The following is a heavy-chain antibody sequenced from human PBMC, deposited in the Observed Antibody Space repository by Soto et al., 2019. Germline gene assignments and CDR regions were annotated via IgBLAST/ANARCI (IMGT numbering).Heavy chain of an antibody. Sequence: QVQLQESGPGLVKPSQTLSLTCTVSGGSIRRGDYYWNWIRQPPGKGLEWIGYIYYSGSTFYNPSLKRRVTLSIDTSKNHVSLKLSSVTAADTAVYYCARGIGVNVLECFDYWGQGTLVTVSS. V-gene: IGHV4-30-4*01. J-gene: IGHJ4*02. CDR2: IYYSGST. D-gene: IGHD3-16*02. CDR1: GGSIRRGDYY. CDR3: ARGIGVNVLECFDY.